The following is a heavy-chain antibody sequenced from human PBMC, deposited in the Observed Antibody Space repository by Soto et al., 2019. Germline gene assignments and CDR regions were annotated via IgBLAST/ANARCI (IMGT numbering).Heavy chain of an antibody. J-gene: IGHJ6*02. D-gene: IGHD3-22*01. CDR2: IYSDGST. Sequence: EVQLVESGGGLVQPGGSLRLSCAASGVTVSSNYMSWVRQAPGKGLEWVSVIYSDGSTYYADSVKGRFTISRHNSKNTLYLQMNSLRAEDTAVYYCARDPYYDSSGYLASNGMDVWGQGTTVTVSS. V-gene: IGHV3-53*04. CDR3: ARDPYYDSSGYLASNGMDV. CDR1: GVTVSSNY.